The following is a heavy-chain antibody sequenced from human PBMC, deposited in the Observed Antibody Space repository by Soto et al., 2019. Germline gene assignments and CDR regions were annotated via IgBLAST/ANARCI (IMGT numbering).Heavy chain of an antibody. CDR2: IIPIFGTA. J-gene: IGHJ4*02. CDR3: ARAPYYYDSSGYYSQTLYYFDY. Sequence: QVQLVQSGAEVKKPGSSVKVSCKASGGTFSSYAISWVRQAPGQGLEWMGGIIPIFGTANYAQKFQGRVTSTADESTSTAYMELSSLRSEDTAVYYCARAPYYYDSSGYYSQTLYYFDYWGQGTLVTVSS. CDR1: GGTFSSYA. V-gene: IGHV1-69*01. D-gene: IGHD3-22*01.